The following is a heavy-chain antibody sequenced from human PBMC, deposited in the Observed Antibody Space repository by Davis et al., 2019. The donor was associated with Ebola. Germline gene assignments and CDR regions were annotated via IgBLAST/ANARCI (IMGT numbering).Heavy chain of an antibody. CDR2: IYYSGST. CDR1: GFTFSSYA. V-gene: IGHV4-59*01. CDR3: ARDLRREWYFDL. Sequence: PGGSLRLSCAASGFTFSSYAMSWVRQAPGKGLEWIGYIYYSGSTNYNPSLKSRVTISVDTSKNQFSLKLSSVTAADTAVYYCARDLRREWYFDLWGRGTLVTVSS. J-gene: IGHJ2*01. D-gene: IGHD3-9*01.